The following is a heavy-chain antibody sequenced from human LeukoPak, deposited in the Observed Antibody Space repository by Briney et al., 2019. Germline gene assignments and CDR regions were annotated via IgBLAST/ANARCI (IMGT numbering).Heavy chain of an antibody. CDR1: GDSIRSHNY. D-gene: IGHD1-26*01. CDR2: IYSTGST. V-gene: IGHV4-4*07. CDR3: ARTSMHVYSGSYFDK. Sequence: SETLSLTCSVSGDSIRSHNYWSWVRQTADKGLEWIGRIYSTGSTNYNPSLKSRVTMLVDTSKNEFSLRLSSLTAADTGAYYCARTSMHVYSGSYFDKWGQGTLVAVSS. J-gene: IGHJ4*02.